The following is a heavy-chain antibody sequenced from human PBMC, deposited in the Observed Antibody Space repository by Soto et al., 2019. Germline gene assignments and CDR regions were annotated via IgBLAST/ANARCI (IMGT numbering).Heavy chain of an antibody. CDR3: XXXXXXXXXXXXXXXXYYGMDV. V-gene: IGHV3-11*01. J-gene: IGHJ6*02. CDR1: GFSFSDYY. Sequence: HVQLVESGGGLVEPGGSLRLSCAASGFSFSDYYVNWIXXXPXXXXXXXSYTGRSLYPIYYADSVKGRFSISRDSAKNSXXXQXXXXXXXXXXXXXXXXXXXXXXXXXXXXXXYYGMDVWGRGTTVIVSS. CDR2: TGRSLYPI.